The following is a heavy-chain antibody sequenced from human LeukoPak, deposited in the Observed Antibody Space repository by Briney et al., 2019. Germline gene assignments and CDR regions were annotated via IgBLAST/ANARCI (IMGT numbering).Heavy chain of an antibody. J-gene: IGHJ4*02. CDR1: GYSISSGYY. D-gene: IGHD4-17*01. CDR3: ARLATVTTLFFDY. CDR2: INHSGST. Sequence: SETLSLTCTVSGYSISSGYYWGWIRQPPGKGLEWIGEINHSGSTNYNPSLKSRVTISVDTSKNQFSLKLSSVTAADTAVYYCARLATVTTLFFDYWGQGTLATVSS. V-gene: IGHV4-38-2*02.